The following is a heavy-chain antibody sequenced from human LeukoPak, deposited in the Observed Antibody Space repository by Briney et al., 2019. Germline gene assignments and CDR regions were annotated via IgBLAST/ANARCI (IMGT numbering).Heavy chain of an antibody. D-gene: IGHD6-19*01. CDR1: GYTFTGYY. J-gene: IGHJ4*02. Sequence: ASVKVSCKASGYTFTGYYMHWVRQAPGQGLEWMGRINPNSGGTNYAQKFQGRVTMTRDTSISTAYMELSRLRSDDTAVYYCARDQIAVAGTSFDYWGRGTLVTVSS. CDR3: ARDQIAVAGTSFDY. CDR2: INPNSGGT. V-gene: IGHV1-2*06.